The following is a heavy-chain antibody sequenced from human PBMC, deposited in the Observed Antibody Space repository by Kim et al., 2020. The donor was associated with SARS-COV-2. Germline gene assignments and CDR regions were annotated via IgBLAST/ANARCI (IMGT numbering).Heavy chain of an antibody. CDR3: ARRYCSSTSCYFDF. V-gene: IGHV5-10-1*01. J-gene: IGHJ4*02. CDR1: GYSFTSYW. CDR2: IDPSDSYT. Sequence: GESLKISCKGSGYSFTSYWISWVRQMPGKGLEWMGRIDPSDSYTNYSPSFQGHVTISPDKSISTAYLQWSSLKASDTAMYYCARRYCSSTSCYFDFWGQGTLVTVSS. D-gene: IGHD2-2*01.